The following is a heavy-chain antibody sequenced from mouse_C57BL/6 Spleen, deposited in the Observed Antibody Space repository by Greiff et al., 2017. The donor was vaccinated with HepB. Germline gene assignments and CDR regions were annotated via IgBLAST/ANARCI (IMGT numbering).Heavy chain of an antibody. CDR2: INPSNGGT. CDR3: AREMGIYYDYDGWYFDV. V-gene: IGHV1-53*01. CDR1: GYTFTSYW. D-gene: IGHD2-4*01. Sequence: QVQLKQPGTELVKPGASVKLSCKASGYTFTSYWMHWVKQRPGQGLEWIGNINPSNGGTNYNEKFKSKATLTVDKSSSTAYMQLSSLTSEDSAVYYCAREMGIYYDYDGWYFDVWGTGTTVTVSS. J-gene: IGHJ1*03.